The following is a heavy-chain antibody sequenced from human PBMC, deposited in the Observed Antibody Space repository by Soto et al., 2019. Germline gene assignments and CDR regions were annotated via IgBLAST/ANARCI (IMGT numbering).Heavy chain of an antibody. Sequence: SETLSLTCTVSGGSISSYYWSWIRQPPGKGLEWIGYISYSGSTNYNPSLKSRVTISLDTPRNQFSLKLSSVTAADAAVYYCARFYSTSGRHDLHAFWGQRSLVIVSA. CDR3: ARFYSTSGRHDLHAF. J-gene: IGHJ1*01. CDR1: GGSISSYY. V-gene: IGHV4-59*01. CDR2: ISYSGST. D-gene: IGHD2-2*01.